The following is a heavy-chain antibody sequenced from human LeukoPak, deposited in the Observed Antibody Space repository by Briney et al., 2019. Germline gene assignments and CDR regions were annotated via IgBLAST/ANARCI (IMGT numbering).Heavy chain of an antibody. CDR1: GGTFISYA. CDR3: ASIIETYYYDSSGYFNAFDI. CDR2: IIPIFGTA. D-gene: IGHD3-22*01. Sequence: SVKVSCKASGGTFISYAISWVRQTPGQGLEWMGRIIPIFGTANYAQKFQGRVTITTDESTSTDYMELSSLRSEDTAVYYCASIIETYYYDSSGYFNAFDIWGQGTMVTVSS. V-gene: IGHV1-69*05. J-gene: IGHJ3*02.